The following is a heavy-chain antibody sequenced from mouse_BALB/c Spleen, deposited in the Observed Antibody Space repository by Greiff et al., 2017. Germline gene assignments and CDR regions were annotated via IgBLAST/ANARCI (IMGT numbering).Heavy chain of an antibody. Sequence: DVQLQESGAELVKPGASVKLSCTASGFNIKDTYMHWVKQRPEQGLEWIGRIDPANGNTKYDPKFQGKATITADTSSNTAYLQLSSLTSEDTAVYYCAISTMITTWGQGTTLTVSS. CDR3: AISTMITT. J-gene: IGHJ2*01. CDR2: IDPANGNT. CDR1: GFNIKDTY. V-gene: IGHV14-3*02. D-gene: IGHD2-4*01.